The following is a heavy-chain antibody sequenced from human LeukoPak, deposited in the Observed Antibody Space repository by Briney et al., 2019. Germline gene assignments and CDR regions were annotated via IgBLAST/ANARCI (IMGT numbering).Heavy chain of an antibody. CDR3: SRAGGVAVAGDY. CDR1: GYIFPNYG. CDR2: ISAYNGNA. J-gene: IGHJ4*02. V-gene: IGHV1-18*01. D-gene: IGHD3-16*01. Sequence: ASVKVSCKASGYIFPNYGISWVRRAPGQGPEWLGWISAYNGNANYAQKLQGRVTLTTDSATTTAYMELRSLRSEDTAIYYCSRAGGVAVAGDYWGQGTLVSVSS.